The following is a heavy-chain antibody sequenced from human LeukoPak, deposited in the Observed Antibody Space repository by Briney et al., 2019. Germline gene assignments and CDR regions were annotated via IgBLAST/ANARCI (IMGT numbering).Heavy chain of an antibody. V-gene: IGHV1-69*13. J-gene: IGHJ4*02. D-gene: IGHD6-19*01. Sequence: SVKVSCKASGGTFIIYAISWVRQAPGQGLEWMGGIIPIFGTANYAQKFQGRVTITADESTSTAYMELSSPRSEDTAVYYCARSSAVAGTSDYWGQGTLVTVSS. CDR2: IIPIFGTA. CDR1: GGTFIIYA. CDR3: ARSSAVAGTSDY.